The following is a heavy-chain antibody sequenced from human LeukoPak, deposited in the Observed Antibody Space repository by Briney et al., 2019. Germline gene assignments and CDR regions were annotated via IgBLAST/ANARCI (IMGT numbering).Heavy chain of an antibody. J-gene: IGHJ4*02. CDR3: ARYCSGGSCYSRRDLGRYDY. V-gene: IGHV4-39*07. CDR1: GGSISSSSYY. D-gene: IGHD2-15*01. Sequence: TSETLSLTCTVSGGSISSSSYYWGWIRQPPGKGLEWIGSIYYSGSTYYNPSLKSRVTISVDTSKNQFSLKLSSVTAADTAVYYCARYCSGGSCYSRRDLGRYDYWGQGTLVTVSS. CDR2: IYYSGST.